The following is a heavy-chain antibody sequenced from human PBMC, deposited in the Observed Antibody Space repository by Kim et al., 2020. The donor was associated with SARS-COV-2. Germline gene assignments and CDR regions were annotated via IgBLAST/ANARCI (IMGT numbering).Heavy chain of an antibody. J-gene: IGHJ2*01. D-gene: IGHD6-6*01. Sequence: GESLKISCKASGYTFVNYWIGWVRQMPGQGLEWVAIIHPADSDTKYNPTFQGQVTISADKSLTSAYLQCTSLKASDTATYFCARSRQVVNFDLWGRGTMVLVSS. CDR3: ARSRQVVNFDL. CDR2: IHPADSDT. V-gene: IGHV5-51*01. CDR1: GYTFVNYW.